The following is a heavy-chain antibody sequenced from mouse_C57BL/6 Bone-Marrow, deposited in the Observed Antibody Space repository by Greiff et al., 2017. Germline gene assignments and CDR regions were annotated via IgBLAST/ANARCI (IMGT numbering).Heavy chain of an antibody. CDR2: INPSSGYT. Sequence: QVQLQQSGAELAKPGASVKLSCKASGYTFTSYWMHWVKQRPGQGLEWIGYINPSSGYTKYNQKFKDKATLTADTSSSTAYMQLSSLTYEDSAVYYCARAPYSNFFDYWGQGTTLTVSS. CDR1: GYTFTSYW. D-gene: IGHD2-5*01. J-gene: IGHJ2*01. V-gene: IGHV1-7*01. CDR3: ARAPYSNFFDY.